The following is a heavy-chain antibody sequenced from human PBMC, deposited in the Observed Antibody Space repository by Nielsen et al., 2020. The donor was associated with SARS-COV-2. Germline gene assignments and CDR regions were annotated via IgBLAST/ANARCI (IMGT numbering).Heavy chain of an antibody. D-gene: IGHD6-13*01. V-gene: IGHV3-30*04. Sequence: GGSLRLSCAASGFPFRSYAINWVRQAPGKGREWLTVISFDGLYKQYKDSVKGRFSISRDNSENTVSLQMDSLRSEDTAVYYCAREDRTNWYGVDYWGQGTLVTVSS. CDR2: ISFDGLYK. CDR3: AREDRTNWYGVDY. CDR1: GFPFRSYA. J-gene: IGHJ4*02.